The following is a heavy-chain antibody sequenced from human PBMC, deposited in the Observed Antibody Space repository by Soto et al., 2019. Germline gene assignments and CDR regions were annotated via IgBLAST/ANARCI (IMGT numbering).Heavy chain of an antibody. D-gene: IGHD4-17*01. CDR1: GGSISSYY. J-gene: IGHJ4*02. V-gene: IGHV4-59*08. CDR2: IYYSGST. CDR3: ASRYGGTLDY. Sequence: QVQLQESGPGLVKPSETLSLTCTVSGGSISSYYWSWIRQPPGKGLEWIGYIYYSGSTNYNPSLTSRVTTSVDTSKNQFSLKLSSVTAADTAVYYCASRYGGTLDYWGQGTLVTVSS.